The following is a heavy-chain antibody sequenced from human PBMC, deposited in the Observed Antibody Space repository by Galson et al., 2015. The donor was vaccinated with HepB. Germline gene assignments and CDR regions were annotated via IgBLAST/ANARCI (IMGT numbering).Heavy chain of an antibody. D-gene: IGHD6-13*01. Sequence: SVKVSCKASGYTFTSYYMHWVRQAPGQGLEWMGIINPSGGSTSYAQKFQGRVTMTRDTSTSTVYMELSSLRSEDTAVYYCARDLGGEGIAAAVAAVWGQGTLVTVSS. V-gene: IGHV1-46*01. CDR3: ARDLGGEGIAAAVAAV. CDR1: GYTFTSYY. CDR2: INPSGGST. J-gene: IGHJ4*02.